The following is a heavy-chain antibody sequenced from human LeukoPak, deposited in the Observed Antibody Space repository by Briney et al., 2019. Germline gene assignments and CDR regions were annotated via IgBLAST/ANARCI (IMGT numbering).Heavy chain of an antibody. Sequence: GGSLRLSCAASGFTFINYAMSWVRQAPGKGLEWVSGISVSGATTYYADSVKGRFTISRDNSKNTLYLQMNSLRAEDTAVYYCAREPVFDLWGRGTLVTVSS. J-gene: IGHJ2*01. CDR1: GFTFINYA. CDR3: AREPVFDL. V-gene: IGHV3-23*01. CDR2: ISVSGATT.